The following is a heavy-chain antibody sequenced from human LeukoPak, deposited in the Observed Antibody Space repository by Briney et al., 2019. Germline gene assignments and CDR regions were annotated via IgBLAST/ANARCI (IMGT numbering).Heavy chain of an antibody. CDR3: SKLRSSVPAAAYNN. CDR1: GFTFSNYA. Sequence: GXXLXLSCAASGFTFSNYAMSWVRQAPGKGLEWVSVISGSGDTTDYADSVKGRFTISRDNSKNTLYLQMNSLRAEDTAVYYCSKLRSSVPAAAYNNWGQGILVTV. CDR2: ISGSGDTT. D-gene: IGHD2-2*01. V-gene: IGHV3-23*01. J-gene: IGHJ4*02.